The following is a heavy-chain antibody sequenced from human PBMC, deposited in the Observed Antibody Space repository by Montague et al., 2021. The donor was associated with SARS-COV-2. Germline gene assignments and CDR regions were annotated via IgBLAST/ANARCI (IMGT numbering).Heavy chain of an antibody. V-gene: IGHV2-70*01. J-gene: IGHJ6*02. CDR3: ARMVTIFSLGGYYYYYGMDA. CDR2: IDWXDDK. CDR1: GFSLSTSGMC. D-gene: IGHD3-9*01. Sequence: PALVKPTQTLTLTCTFSGFSLSTSGMCVSWIRQPPGKALEWLALIDWXDDKYYSTSLKTRLTISKDTSKNQVVLTMTNMDPVDTATYYCARMVTIFSLGGYYYYYGMDAWGQGTLVTVSS.